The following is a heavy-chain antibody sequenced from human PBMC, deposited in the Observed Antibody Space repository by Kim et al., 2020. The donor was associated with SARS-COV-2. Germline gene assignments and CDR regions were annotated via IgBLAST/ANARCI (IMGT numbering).Heavy chain of an antibody. D-gene: IGHD1-26*01. J-gene: IGHJ4*02. CDR3: VTAAQIVAADRNY. Sequence: YADTVKGRFTISRDNSKNALYLQMDSLRAEDTAVYYCVTAAQIVAADRNYWGQGTLVTVSS. V-gene: IGHV3-23*05.